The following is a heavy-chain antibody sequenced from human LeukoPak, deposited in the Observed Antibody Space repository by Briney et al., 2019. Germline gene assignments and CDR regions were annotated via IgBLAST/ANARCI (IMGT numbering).Heavy chain of an antibody. CDR3: ARDRRAYYDFWSGYYNLEDDY. D-gene: IGHD3-3*01. J-gene: IGHJ4*02. Sequence: GASVKVSCKASGYTFTNFGISWVRQAPGQGLEWMGWISAYNGNTNYAQKLQGRVTMTTDTSTSTAYMELRSLRSDDTAVYYCARDRRAYYDFWSGYYNLEDDYWGQGTLVTVSS. CDR1: GYTFTNFG. V-gene: IGHV1-18*01. CDR2: ISAYNGNT.